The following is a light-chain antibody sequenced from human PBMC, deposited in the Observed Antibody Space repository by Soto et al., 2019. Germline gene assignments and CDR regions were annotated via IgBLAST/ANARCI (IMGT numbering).Light chain of an antibody. Sequence: SVLTQSPVTLSLSPGERATLSWKASQIFSSSYLAWYQQKPGQAPRLLIHGTSSRATGIPDRFSGSGSGTDFTLTISRLEPEDFAIYYCQQYGGVPYTFGQGTRLEIK. CDR3: QQYGGVPYT. CDR1: QIFSSSY. J-gene: IGKJ5*01. CDR2: GTS. V-gene: IGKV3-20*01.